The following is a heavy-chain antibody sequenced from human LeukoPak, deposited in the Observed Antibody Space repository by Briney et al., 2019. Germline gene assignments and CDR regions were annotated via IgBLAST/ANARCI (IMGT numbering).Heavy chain of an antibody. CDR2: IYPGDSDT. D-gene: IGHD2-15*01. V-gene: IGHV5-51*01. CDR1: GYSFTGYW. CDR3: ARRSYISCSGGSCDYLAFDI. Sequence: GESLKSSCKGSGYSFTGYWIGWVRRMPGKGLDWMGIIYPGDSDTRDSPSFQGQVTISADKSISTAYLQWSSLKASDTAMYYCARRSYISCSGGSCDYLAFDIWGQGTMVTVSS. J-gene: IGHJ3*02.